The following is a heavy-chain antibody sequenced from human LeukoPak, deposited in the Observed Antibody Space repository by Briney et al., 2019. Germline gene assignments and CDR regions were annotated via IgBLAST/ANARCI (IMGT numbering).Heavy chain of an antibody. CDR3: AKYGPQDSGSSHFDY. J-gene: IGHJ4*02. D-gene: IGHD1-26*01. CDR2: INSDGSST. Sequence: GGSLRLSCAASGFTFSSHWMHWVRQAPGKGLVWVSRINSDGSSTDYADSVKGRFTISRDNTKNTLYLQMNSLRAEDTAIYYCAKYGPQDSGSSHFDYWGQGALVTVSS. V-gene: IGHV3-74*01. CDR1: GFTFSSHW.